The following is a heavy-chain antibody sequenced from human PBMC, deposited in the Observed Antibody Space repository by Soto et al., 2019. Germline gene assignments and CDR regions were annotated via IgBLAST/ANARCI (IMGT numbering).Heavy chain of an antibody. CDR1: GYSFTSHW. V-gene: IGHV5-51*01. Sequence: TGESLKISCKGSGYSFTSHWIGWVRQMPGKGLEWMGIISPGNSDTRYSPSFQGQVTISADKSISTAYLQWSSLKASDTAMYYCARRVVVPAAIGADYAMDVWGQGTTVTVSS. D-gene: IGHD2-2*02. CDR3: ARRVVVPAAIGADYAMDV. J-gene: IGHJ6*02. CDR2: ISPGNSDT.